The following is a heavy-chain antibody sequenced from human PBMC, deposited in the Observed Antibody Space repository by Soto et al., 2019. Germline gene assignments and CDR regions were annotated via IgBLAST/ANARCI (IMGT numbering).Heavy chain of an antibody. V-gene: IGHV3-48*01. J-gene: IGHJ4*02. CDR1: GFTFSTYS. Sequence: EVQLVESGGGLVQPGESLRLSCAASGFTFSTYSMNWVRQAPGKGLEWISYISSGSNTIYYADSVNGRFTISRDNAKNSLFLQMNSLRAEDTAVYYCATNLRLRNNYDYKWGKGTLLTVSS. CDR2: ISSGSNTI. CDR3: ATNLRLRNNYDYK. D-gene: IGHD3-16*01.